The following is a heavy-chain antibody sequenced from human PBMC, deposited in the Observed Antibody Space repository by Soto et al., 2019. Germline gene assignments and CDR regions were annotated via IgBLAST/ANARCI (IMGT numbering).Heavy chain of an antibody. V-gene: IGHV3-7*05. J-gene: IGHJ6*02. D-gene: IGHD3-3*01. Sequence: GGSLRLSCAASGFTFSSYWMSWVRQAPGKGLEWVANIKQDGSEKYYVDSVKGLFTISRDNAKNSLYLQMNSLRAEDTAVYYCARDERAYYDFWSYYYYGMDVWGQGTTVTVSS. CDR2: IKQDGSEK. CDR3: ARDERAYYDFWSYYYYGMDV. CDR1: GFTFSSYW.